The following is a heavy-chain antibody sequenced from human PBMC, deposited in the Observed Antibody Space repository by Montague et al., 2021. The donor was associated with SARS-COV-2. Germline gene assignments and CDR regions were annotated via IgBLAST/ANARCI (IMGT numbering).Heavy chain of an antibody. CDR1: GGSISRYS. V-gene: IGHV4-59*01. CDR3: ARVGRGSSWYEVAFDI. Sequence: SETLSLTCTVSGGSISRYSWTWIWQPPGKGLEWIGYINNSGSTNYNPSLTSRVTISVDTSKNQFSLKLSSVAAADTAVYYCARVGRGSSWYEVAFDIWGQGTMVTVSS. J-gene: IGHJ3*02. CDR2: INNSGST. D-gene: IGHD6-13*01.